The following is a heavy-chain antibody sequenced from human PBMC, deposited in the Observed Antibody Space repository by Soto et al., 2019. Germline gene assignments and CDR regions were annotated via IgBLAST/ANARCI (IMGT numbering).Heavy chain of an antibody. CDR3: ARGRSGRITMVRGVINYMDV. J-gene: IGHJ6*03. CDR2: ISAYNGNT. Sequence: VASVKVSCKASGYTFTSYGISWVRQAPGQGLEWLGWISAYNGNTNYAQKLQGRVTMTTDTSTSTAYMELRSLRSDDTAVYYCARGRSGRITMVRGVINYMDVWGKGTTVTVSS. V-gene: IGHV1-18*01. CDR1: GYTFTSYG. D-gene: IGHD3-10*01.